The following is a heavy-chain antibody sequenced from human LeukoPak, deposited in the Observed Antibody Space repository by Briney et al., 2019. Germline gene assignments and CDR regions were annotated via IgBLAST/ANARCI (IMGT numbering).Heavy chain of an antibody. CDR2: ISDSSSYI. V-gene: IGHV3-21*06. Sequence: GGSLRLSSAVSVVTSSIITIDTGRQAPGKGLEWVSSISDSSSYIYYADSVKGRFTISRDNAKNSLYLHMNSVRAEEPAVYSCAGEGGSELPTLAYWGQGTLVTVSS. CDR3: AGEGGSELPTLAY. J-gene: IGHJ4*02. D-gene: IGHD1-14*01. CDR1: VVTSSIIT.